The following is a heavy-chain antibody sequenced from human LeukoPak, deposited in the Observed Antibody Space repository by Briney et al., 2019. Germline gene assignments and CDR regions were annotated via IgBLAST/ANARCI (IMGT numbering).Heavy chain of an antibody. CDR2: ISSSSSYI. D-gene: IGHD3-22*01. Sequence: PGGSLRLSCAASGFTFSSYSMSWVRQAPGKGLEWVSSISSSSSYIYYADSVKGGFTISRDNAKNSLYLQMNSLRAEDTAVYYCASTKPEIDYYDSSGYASPPSYWGQGTLVTVSS. CDR3: ASTKPEIDYYDSSGYASPPSY. CDR1: GFTFSSYS. J-gene: IGHJ4*02. V-gene: IGHV3-21*01.